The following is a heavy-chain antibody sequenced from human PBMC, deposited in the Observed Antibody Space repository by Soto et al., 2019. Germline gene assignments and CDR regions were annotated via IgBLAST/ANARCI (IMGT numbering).Heavy chain of an antibody. V-gene: IGHV4-34*01. CDR3: ARGPPRITIFGVVISTNNWFDP. CDR2: INHSGST. CDR1: GGSFSGYY. Sequence: SETLSLTCAVYGGSFSGYYWSWIRQPPGKGLGWIGEINHSGSTNYNPSLKSRVTISVDTSKNQFSLKLSSVTAADTAVYYCARGPPRITIFGVVISTNNWFDPWGQGTLVTVSS. J-gene: IGHJ5*02. D-gene: IGHD3-3*01.